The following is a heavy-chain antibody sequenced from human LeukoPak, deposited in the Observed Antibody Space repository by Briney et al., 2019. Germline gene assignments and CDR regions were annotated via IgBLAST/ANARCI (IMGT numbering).Heavy chain of an antibody. V-gene: IGHV3-23*01. CDR2: VHDRN. CDR1: GFIFRNYA. J-gene: IGHJ4*02. D-gene: IGHD5-24*01. Sequence: GGSLRLSCAASGFIFRNYAMSWVRQAPGKGPDWVSTVHDRNYYADSVKGRFTISRDDSRSTLYLQMDNLRVEDTAVYYCAKDQTGDGYNSIWGQGTLVTVSS. CDR3: AKDQTGDGYNSI.